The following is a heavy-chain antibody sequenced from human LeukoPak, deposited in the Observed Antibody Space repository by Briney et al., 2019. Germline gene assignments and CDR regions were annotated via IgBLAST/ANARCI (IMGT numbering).Heavy chain of an antibody. D-gene: IGHD6-6*01. Sequence: GESLQISCQSSGYTFTSYWIGWVRQVPGKGRQWMGIIYPGDSDTTYSPSFQGQVTISADKSISTAYLQWSSLKASDTAIYYCARLIVGSSSTGWFDPWGQGTLVTVSS. CDR3: ARLIVGSSSTGWFDP. J-gene: IGHJ5*02. CDR2: IYPGDSDT. V-gene: IGHV5-51*01. CDR1: GYTFTSYW.